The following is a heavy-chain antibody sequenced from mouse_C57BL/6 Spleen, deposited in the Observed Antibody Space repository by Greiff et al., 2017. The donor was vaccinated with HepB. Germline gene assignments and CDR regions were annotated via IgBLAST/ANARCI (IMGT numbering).Heavy chain of an antibody. Sequence: VQVVESGAELARPGASVKLSCKASGYTFTSYGISWVKQRTGQGLEWIGEIYPRSGNTYYNEKFKGKATLTADKSSSTAYMELRSLTSEDSAVYFCAKLYGNYWYFDVWGTGTTVTVSS. D-gene: IGHD2-1*01. CDR2: IYPRSGNT. J-gene: IGHJ1*03. CDR1: GYTFTSYG. V-gene: IGHV1-81*01. CDR3: AKLYGNYWYFDV.